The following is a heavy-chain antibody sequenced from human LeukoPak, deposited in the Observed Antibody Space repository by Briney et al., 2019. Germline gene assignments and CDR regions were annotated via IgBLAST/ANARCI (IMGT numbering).Heavy chain of an antibody. CDR3: ARGRRLAGDFDY. J-gene: IGHJ4*02. Sequence: ASVKVSCKASGGTFSSYAISWVRQAPGQGLEWMGRIIPILGIANYAQKFQGRVTITADKSTSTAYMELSSLRSEDTAVYYCARGRRLAGDFDYWGQGTLVTVSS. CDR1: GGTFSSYA. D-gene: IGHD6-19*01. V-gene: IGHV1-69*04. CDR2: IIPILGIA.